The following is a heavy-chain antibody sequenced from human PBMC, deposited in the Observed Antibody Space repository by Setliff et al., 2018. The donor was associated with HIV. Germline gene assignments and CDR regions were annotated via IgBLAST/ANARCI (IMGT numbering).Heavy chain of an antibody. CDR2: IYYSGST. CDR3: ARQPRWLQFPRYFDY. V-gene: IGHV4-59*08. D-gene: IGHD5-12*01. J-gene: IGHJ4*02. CDR1: GGSISSSY. Sequence: PSEALALTCPFAGGSISSSYWSWIRQPPGMGLEWVGFIYYSGSTNYSPPLKRRVTISVDTSKNQLSLKLSPVTAADTAVYYCARQPRWLQFPRYFDYWGQGTLVTVSS.